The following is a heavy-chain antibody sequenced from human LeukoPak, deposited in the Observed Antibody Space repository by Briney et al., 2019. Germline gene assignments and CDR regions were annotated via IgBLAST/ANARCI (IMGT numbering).Heavy chain of an antibody. Sequence: ASVKVSCKASGYTFTGYYMHWVRQAPGQGLEWMGWINPNSGGTNYAQKFQGRVTMTRDTSISTAYMELSRLRSDDTAVYYCARSLRTYSGYDFFDYWGQGTLVTVSS. D-gene: IGHD5-12*01. CDR2: INPNSGGT. V-gene: IGHV1-2*02. CDR1: GYTFTGYY. CDR3: ARSLRTYSGYDFFDY. J-gene: IGHJ4*02.